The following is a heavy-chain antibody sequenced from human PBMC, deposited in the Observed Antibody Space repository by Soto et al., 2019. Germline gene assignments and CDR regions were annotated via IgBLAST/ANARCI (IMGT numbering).Heavy chain of an antibody. CDR3: TRHNCSSGRCYDY. Sequence: GGSLRLSCAASGFTFSGSGVHWVRQASGKGLEGVGRIRSKAHSYATTYAASLKGRFTISRDDSKNTAYLQMNSLKTEDTAVYYCTRHNCSSGRCYDYWGRGTLVTISS. D-gene: IGHD2-15*01. V-gene: IGHV3-73*01. J-gene: IGHJ4*02. CDR1: GFTFSGSG. CDR2: IRSKAHSYAT.